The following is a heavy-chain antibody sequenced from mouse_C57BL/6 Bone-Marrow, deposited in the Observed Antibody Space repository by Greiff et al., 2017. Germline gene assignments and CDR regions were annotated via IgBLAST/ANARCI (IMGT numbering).Heavy chain of an antibody. CDR2: INPYNGGT. D-gene: IGHD1-1*01. V-gene: IGHV1-19*01. Sequence: EVQLKESGPVLVKPGASVKMSCKASGYTFTDYYMNWVKQSPGKSLEWIGVINPYNGGTSYNQKFKGKATLTVDKSSSTAYMELNSLTSEDSAVYYCARWDYGSTDYWGQGTTLTVSS. CDR1: GYTFTDYY. J-gene: IGHJ2*01. CDR3: ARWDYGSTDY.